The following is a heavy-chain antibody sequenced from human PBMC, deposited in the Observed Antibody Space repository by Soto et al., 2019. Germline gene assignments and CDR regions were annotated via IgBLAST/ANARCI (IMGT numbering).Heavy chain of an antibody. V-gene: IGHV1-18*01. Sequence: QVQLVQSGAEVKKPGASVEVSCKASGYSFTSYGINWVRQAPGQGLEWMGWVSAYNGDTHHVQSLQGRVTMTTDASTSTAYLELRSLRSDDTAVYYCARAGDPPYYRMDVWGQGTTVTVFS. CDR3: ARAGDPPYYRMDV. CDR2: VSAYNGDT. D-gene: IGHD7-27*01. J-gene: IGHJ6*02. CDR1: GYSFTSYG.